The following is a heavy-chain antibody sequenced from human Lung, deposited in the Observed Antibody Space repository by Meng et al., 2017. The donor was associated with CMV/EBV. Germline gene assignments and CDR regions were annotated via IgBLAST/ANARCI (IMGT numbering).Heavy chain of an antibody. CDR1: GYTFTSYY. J-gene: IGHJ1*01. Sequence: ASVXVSXKASGYTFTSYYMHWVRQAPGQGLEWMGIINPSGGSTSYAQKFQGRVTMTRDTSTSTVYMELSSLSSEDTAVYYCARLYCSSTSCYTAGYFQHWXQGTLVTVSS. CDR3: ARLYCSSTSCYTAGYFQH. CDR2: INPSGGST. D-gene: IGHD2-2*02. V-gene: IGHV1-46*01.